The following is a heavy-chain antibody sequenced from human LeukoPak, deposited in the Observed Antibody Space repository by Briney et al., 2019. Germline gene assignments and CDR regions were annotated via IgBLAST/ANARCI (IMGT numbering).Heavy chain of an antibody. Sequence: GGSLRLSCAASGFTFSSYEMNWVRQAPGKGLEWVSYISSSVSTIYYADSMKGRFTISRDNAKKSLYLQMDSLRAEDTAVYYCARRAGAYSHPYDYWGQGTLVTVSS. V-gene: IGHV3-48*03. J-gene: IGHJ4*02. CDR2: ISSSVSTI. CDR3: ARRAGAYSHPYDY. CDR1: GFTFSSYE. D-gene: IGHD4/OR15-4a*01.